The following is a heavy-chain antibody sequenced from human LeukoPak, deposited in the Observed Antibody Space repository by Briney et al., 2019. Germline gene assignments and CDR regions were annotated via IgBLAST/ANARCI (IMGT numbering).Heavy chain of an antibody. J-gene: IGHJ2*01. V-gene: IGHV3-23*01. CDR3: PRSNREPGWYVDL. CDR1: GFPFTTFA. CDR2: LSRSGVSA. Sequence: RLRRLSSAAPGFPFTTFAMSWVRQASGKGLEWVSTLSRSGVSAYYADSVKGRFTISRDNSKTTLCLQLNSLRAEDTALYSFPRSNREPGWYVDLWGRGTLVIVSS. D-gene: IGHD1-26*01.